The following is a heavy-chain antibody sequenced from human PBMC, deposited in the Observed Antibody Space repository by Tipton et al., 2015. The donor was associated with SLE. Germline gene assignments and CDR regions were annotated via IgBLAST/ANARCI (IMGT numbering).Heavy chain of an antibody. Sequence: TLSLTCTVSGGSISSYYWSWIRQPPGKGLEWIGYIYYSGSTYYNPSLKSRVTISVDTSKNQFSLKLSSVTAADTAVYYCARRAIGDAFDIWGQGTMVTVSS. CDR3: ARRAIGDAFDI. V-gene: IGHV4-59*12. CDR1: GGSISSYY. J-gene: IGHJ3*02. D-gene: IGHD3-10*01. CDR2: IYYSGST.